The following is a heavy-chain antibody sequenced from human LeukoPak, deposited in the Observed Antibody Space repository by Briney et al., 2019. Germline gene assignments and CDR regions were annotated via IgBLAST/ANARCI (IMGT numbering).Heavy chain of an antibody. CDR3: ARDIRDCSSTSCYNWFDP. D-gene: IGHD2-2*01. J-gene: IGHJ5*02. V-gene: IGHV1-69*13. CDR2: IIPIFGTA. Sequence: SVKVSCKASGGTFSSYAISRVRQAPGQGLEWMGGIIPIFGTANYAQKFQGRVTITADESTSTAYMELSCLRSEDTAVYYCARDIRDCSSTSCYNWFDPWGQGTLVTVSS. CDR1: GGTFSSYA.